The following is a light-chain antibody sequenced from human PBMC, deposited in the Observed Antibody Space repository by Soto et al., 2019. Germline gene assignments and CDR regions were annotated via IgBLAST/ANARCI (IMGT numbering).Light chain of an antibody. J-gene: IGLJ1*01. CDR2: DNH. CDR1: SSNIGEYY. Sequence: QSVLTQPPSVSAAPGHNVTISCSGSSSNIGEYYVSWYQQLPGTAPKLLICDNHNRPSGIPDRFSGSKAGTSATLGITGLQPGDEADYYCGTWDTSLSAGVFGSGTKGTVL. CDR3: GTWDTSLSAGV. V-gene: IGLV1-51*01.